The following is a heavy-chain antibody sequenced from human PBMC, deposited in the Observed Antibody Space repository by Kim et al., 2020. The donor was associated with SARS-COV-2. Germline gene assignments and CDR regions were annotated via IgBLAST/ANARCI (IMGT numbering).Heavy chain of an antibody. Sequence: SETLSLTCAVYGGSFSGYYWSWIRQPPGKGLEWIGEINHSGSTNYNPSLKSRVTISVDTSKNQFSLKLSSVTAADTAVYYCARATYYDFWSGYPHYYYYG. V-gene: IGHV4-34*01. CDR3: ARATYYDFWSGYPHYYYYG. D-gene: IGHD3-3*01. CDR1: GGSFSGYY. J-gene: IGHJ6*01. CDR2: INHSGST.